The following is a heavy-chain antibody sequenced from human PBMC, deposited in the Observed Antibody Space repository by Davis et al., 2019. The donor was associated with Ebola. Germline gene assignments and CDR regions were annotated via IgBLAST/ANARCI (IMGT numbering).Heavy chain of an antibody. Sequence: AASVKVSCKASGYTFTSYGISWVRQAPGQGLEWMGWISAYNGNSNYAQKFQGRVTITRDPSASTAYLELSSLRSEDTAVYYCAARPRNYYYYGMDVWGQGTTVTVSS. CDR2: ISAYNGNS. CDR3: AARPRNYYYYGMDV. V-gene: IGHV1-18*01. D-gene: IGHD1-14*01. CDR1: GYTFTSYG. J-gene: IGHJ6*02.